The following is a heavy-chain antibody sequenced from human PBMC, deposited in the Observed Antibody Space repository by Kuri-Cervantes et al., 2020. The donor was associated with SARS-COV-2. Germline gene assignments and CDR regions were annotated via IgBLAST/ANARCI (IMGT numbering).Heavy chain of an antibody. CDR1: GSSISSYY. CDR2: IYYSGST. J-gene: IGHJ3*02. D-gene: IGHD3-3*01. Sequence: ESLKISCTVAGSSISSYYRSWTRQPPGKGLEWIGNIYYSGSTNYNPSLKSRVTVSVDTSKNQFSLKLSSVTAADTAVYYCAGEGITIFGVAPHAFDIWGQGTMVTVSS. V-gene: IGHV4-59*01. CDR3: AGEGITIFGVAPHAFDI.